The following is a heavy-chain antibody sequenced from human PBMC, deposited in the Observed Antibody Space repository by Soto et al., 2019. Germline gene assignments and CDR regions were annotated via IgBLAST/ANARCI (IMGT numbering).Heavy chain of an antibody. J-gene: IGHJ4*02. CDR3: ARRYCSSSSCYLDY. V-gene: IGHV4-59*08. CDR1: GGSISSYY. Sequence: QVQLQESGPGLVKPSETLSLTCTVSGGSISSYYWSWIRQPPGKGLEWIGYIYHSGSTNYNPSLKSRVTISVDTSKNKFALKLSSVTAADTAVYYCARRYCSSSSCYLDYWGQGTLVTVSS. CDR2: IYHSGST. D-gene: IGHD2-15*01.